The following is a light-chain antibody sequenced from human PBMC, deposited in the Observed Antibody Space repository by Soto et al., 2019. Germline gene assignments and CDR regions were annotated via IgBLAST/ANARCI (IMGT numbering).Light chain of an antibody. Sequence: DIQMTQSPSSLSASVGDRVTITCRASQTIDNNLNWYQQKPGKAPRLLIYVAFSLQSGVPSRFSGSGSGTDFTLTISSLQPDAFATYFCQQSFSIPYTFGQGTILEIK. CDR1: QTIDNN. CDR3: QQSFSIPYT. V-gene: IGKV1-39*01. J-gene: IGKJ2*01. CDR2: VAF.